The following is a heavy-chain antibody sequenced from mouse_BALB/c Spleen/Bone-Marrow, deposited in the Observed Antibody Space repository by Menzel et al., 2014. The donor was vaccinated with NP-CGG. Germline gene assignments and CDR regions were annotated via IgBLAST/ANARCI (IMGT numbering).Heavy chain of an antibody. V-gene: IGHV1-4*02. D-gene: IGHD1-1*01. CDR1: GYTFTSYT. Sequence: AELARPGASVKMSCKASGYTFTSYTIQWVKQRPGQGLEWIGHINPTRGYTDYNQKFKDKTTLTADKSSSTAYMQLSSLTSEDSAVYYCAREGTYYAFFDYWGQGTTLTVSS. CDR3: AREGTYYAFFDY. CDR2: INPTRGYT. J-gene: IGHJ2*01.